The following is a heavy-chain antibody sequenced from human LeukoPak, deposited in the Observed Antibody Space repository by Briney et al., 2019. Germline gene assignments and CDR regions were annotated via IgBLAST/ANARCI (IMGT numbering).Heavy chain of an antibody. J-gene: IGHJ4*02. V-gene: IGHV3-21*01. CDR1: GFTFSSYS. CDR2: ISSSSSYI. CDR3: ARVRSVHWGSYRYTSYFDY. D-gene: IGHD3-16*02. Sequence: PGGSLRLSCAASGFTFSSYSMNWVRQAPGKGLEWVSSISSSSSYIYYADSVKGRFTISRDNAKNSLYLQMNSLRAEDTAVYYCARVRSVHWGSYRYTSYFDYWGQGTLVTVSS.